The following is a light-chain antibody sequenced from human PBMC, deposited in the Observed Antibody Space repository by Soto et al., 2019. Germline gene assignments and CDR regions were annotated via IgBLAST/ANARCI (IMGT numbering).Light chain of an antibody. Sequence: QSVLTQPPSVSGAPGQRVTISCTGSSSSIGAGFDVHWFQHFPGTAPKLLIYGTTNRPSGVPDRFSGSKSGASASLAITGLQAEDEADYYCSSYAGSNNFVFGTGTKVTVL. CDR1: SSSIGAGFD. CDR3: SSYAGSNNFV. J-gene: IGLJ1*01. CDR2: GTT. V-gene: IGLV1-40*01.